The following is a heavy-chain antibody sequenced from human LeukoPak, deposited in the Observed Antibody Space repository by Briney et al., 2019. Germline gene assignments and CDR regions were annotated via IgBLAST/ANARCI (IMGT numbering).Heavy chain of an antibody. Sequence: GGSLRLSCAASGFTFSSYGMHWVRQAPGKGLEWVAVIWCDGSNKYYADSVKGRFTISRDNSKNTLYLQMNSLRAEDTAVYYCARDSYYYDSSGYYSLWGQGTMVTVSS. D-gene: IGHD3-22*01. CDR3: ARDSYYYDSSGYYSL. CDR2: IWCDGSNK. V-gene: IGHV3-33*01. J-gene: IGHJ3*01. CDR1: GFTFSSYG.